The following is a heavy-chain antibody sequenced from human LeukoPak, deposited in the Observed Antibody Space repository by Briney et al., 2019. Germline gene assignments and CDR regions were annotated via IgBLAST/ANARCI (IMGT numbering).Heavy chain of an antibody. CDR3: ARVGGSGSYFDL. D-gene: IGHD1-26*01. V-gene: IGHV1-2*02. J-gene: IGHJ4*02. CDR2: INPNSGGT. CDR1: GYTFTGYY. Sequence: ASVKVSCKASGYTFTGYYIHWVRQAPGQGLEWMGWINPNSGGTNSAQRCQGRVTMTRDTSISTAYMELSRLRSDDTAVYYCARVGGSGSYFDLWGQGTLVTVSS.